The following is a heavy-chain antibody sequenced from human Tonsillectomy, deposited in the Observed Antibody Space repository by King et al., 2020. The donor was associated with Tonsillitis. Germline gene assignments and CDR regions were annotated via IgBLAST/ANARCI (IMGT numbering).Heavy chain of an antibody. CDR2: ISGSGGST. CDR1: GFTFSSYA. V-gene: IGHV3-23*04. CDR3: ANTMPDYYYGIDV. D-gene: IGHD3-3*01. J-gene: IGHJ6*02. Sequence: VQLVESGGGLVQPGGSLRLSCAASGFTFSSYAMSWVRQAPGKGLEWVSAISGSGGSTYYADCVKGRFTISRDNSKNTLYLQMNSLRAEDTVVYYCANTMPDYYYGIDVWGQGPTVTVSS.